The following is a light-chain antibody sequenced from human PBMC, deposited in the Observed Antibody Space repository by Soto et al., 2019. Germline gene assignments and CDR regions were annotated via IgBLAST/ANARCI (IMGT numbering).Light chain of an antibody. CDR1: SSDVGDYPN. V-gene: IGLV2-14*01. CDR3: SSSSATNTLV. CDR2: EVI. Sequence: QSALTQPASVSGSPGQSITISCTGTSSDVGDYPNVSWYQQHPGKVPKLIIYEVIHRPSGVTSRFSGSKSENTASLTISGLQAEDEADYYCSSSSATNTLVFGSGTKVTVL. J-gene: IGLJ1*01.